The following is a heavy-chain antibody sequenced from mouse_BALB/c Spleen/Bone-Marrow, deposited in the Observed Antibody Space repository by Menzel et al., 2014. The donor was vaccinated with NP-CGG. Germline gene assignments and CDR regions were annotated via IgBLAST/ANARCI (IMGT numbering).Heavy chain of an antibody. CDR1: GYSFTSYW. D-gene: IGHD1-1*01. CDR2: FHPSDTET. Sequence: QVQLQQSGAELVRPGASVKLSCKASGYSFTSYWMNWVKQRPGHGLEWIGMFHPSDTETRLNQRFKDKATLTVDKSSSTAYMQLNSPTSEDSAVYYCARLEGNYGSTFAYWGQGTLVTVSA. V-gene: IGHV1-61*01. CDR3: ARLEGNYGSTFAY. J-gene: IGHJ3*01.